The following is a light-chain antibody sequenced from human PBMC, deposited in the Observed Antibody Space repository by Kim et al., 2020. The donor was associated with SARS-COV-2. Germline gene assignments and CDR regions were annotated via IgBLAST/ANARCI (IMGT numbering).Light chain of an antibody. CDR3: LQHNSYPWT. CDR1: QSISSW. J-gene: IGKJ1*01. Sequence: DIQMTQSPSTLSASVGDRVTITCRASQSISSWLAWYQQKPGKAPKLLIYKASSLESGVPSRFSGSGSGTEFTLTISSLQPEDFATYYCLQHNSYPWTFGQGTKVDIK. CDR2: KAS. V-gene: IGKV1-5*03.